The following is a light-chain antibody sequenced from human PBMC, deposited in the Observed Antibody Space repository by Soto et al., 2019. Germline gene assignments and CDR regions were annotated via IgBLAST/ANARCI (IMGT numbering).Light chain of an antibody. Sequence: ENVLTQSPGTLSLSPGERATLSCRASQSVTSNFLAWFQEKPGQAPRLLIYGASSRATGIPDRFSGSGSGTDFTLTISRLEPEDFAVYYCQQYGSSGTFGQGTKV. V-gene: IGKV3-20*01. CDR1: QSVTSNF. CDR3: QQYGSSGT. CDR2: GAS. J-gene: IGKJ1*01.